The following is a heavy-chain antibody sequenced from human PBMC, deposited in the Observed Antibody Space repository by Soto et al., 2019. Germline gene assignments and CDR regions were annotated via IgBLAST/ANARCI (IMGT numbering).Heavy chain of an antibody. D-gene: IGHD2-2*01. CDR3: ARGIGYCSSINCYSSRRLRFDS. CDR2: VNHSGTT. V-gene: IGHV4-34*01. CDR1: GGSFSGYY. J-gene: IGHJ4*02. Sequence: QVQLQQWGAGLLKPSETLSLTCAVYGGSFSGYYWTWIRQSPEKGLEWIGEVNHSGTTDYNPSLKTPVTISVHTPKNKSSLKMSSVTAGDTAVYYCARGIGYCSSINCYSSRRLRFDSWGQGTLVTVSS.